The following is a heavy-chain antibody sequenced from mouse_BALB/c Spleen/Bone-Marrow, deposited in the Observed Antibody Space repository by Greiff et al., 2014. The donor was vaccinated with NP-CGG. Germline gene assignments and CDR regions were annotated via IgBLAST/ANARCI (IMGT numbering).Heavy chain of an antibody. CDR2: IYPGSGSA. CDR3: ARGLGYYVSSYGFFDY. V-gene: IGHV1S22*01. J-gene: IGHJ2*01. Sequence: LMESGSELVRPGTSVKLSCKASGYTITTYWMHWVKQRHGQGLEWIGNIYPGSGSANYDEKFKNKGTLTVDTSSSTAYMHLSSLTSEDSAVYYCARGLGYYVSSYGFFDYWGQGTILTVSS. CDR1: GYTITTYW. D-gene: IGHD1-1*01.